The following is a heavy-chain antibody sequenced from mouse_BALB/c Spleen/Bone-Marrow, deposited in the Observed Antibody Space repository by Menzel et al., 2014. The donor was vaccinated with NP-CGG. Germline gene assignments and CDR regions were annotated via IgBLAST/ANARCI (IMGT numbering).Heavy chain of an antibody. J-gene: IGHJ2*01. CDR2: INPSTGYT. V-gene: IGHV1-7*01. D-gene: IGHD2-14*01. CDR3: ALYYRYDTSDY. Sequence: QVQLQQSGAELAKPGASVKMSCKASGYTFTSYWMHWVKQRPGQGLEWIGYINPSTGYTAYNRNFKDKATLTADKSSSTAYMQLSSLTSEDSAVYYCALYYRYDTSDYWGQGTTLTVSS. CDR1: GYTFTSYW.